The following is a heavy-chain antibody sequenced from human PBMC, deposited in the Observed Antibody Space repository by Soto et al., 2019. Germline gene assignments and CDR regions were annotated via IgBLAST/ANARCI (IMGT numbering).Heavy chain of an antibody. CDR3: ARLGYYDILTGYPSPGY. V-gene: IGHV4-39*01. D-gene: IGHD3-9*01. J-gene: IGHJ4*02. CDR2: IYYSGST. Sequence: PSETLSLTCTVSGGSISSSSYYWGWIRQPPGKGLEWIGSIYYSGSTYYNPSLKGRVTISVDTSKNQFSLKLSSVTAADTAVYYCARLGYYDILTGYPSPGYWGQGTLVTVSS. CDR1: GGSISSSSYY.